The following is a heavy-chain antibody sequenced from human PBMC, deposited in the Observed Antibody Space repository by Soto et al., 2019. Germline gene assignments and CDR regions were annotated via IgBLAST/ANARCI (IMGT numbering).Heavy chain of an antibody. CDR1: GGSISRYY. J-gene: IGHJ4*02. Sequence: SETLSLTCTVSGGSISRYYWGWIRQPPGKGLEWIGNIYYSGSTIYNPSLKSRVTISVDTSKNQFSLKLSSVSAADTAVYYCVRENYFDYWGQGTLVTVSS. CDR2: IYYSGST. V-gene: IGHV4-59*01. CDR3: VRENYFDY.